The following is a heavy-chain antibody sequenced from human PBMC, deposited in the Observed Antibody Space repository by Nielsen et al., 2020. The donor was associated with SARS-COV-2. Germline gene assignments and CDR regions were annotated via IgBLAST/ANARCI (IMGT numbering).Heavy chain of an antibody. CDR2: IYSGGST. Sequence: LKISCAASGFTVSSNYMSWVRQAPGKGLEWVSVIYSGGSTYYADSVKGRFTISRDNSKNTLYLQMNSLRAEDTAVYYCASRGYSYDYSYYYYYGMDVWGQGTTVTVSS. V-gene: IGHV3-66*01. CDR1: GFTVSSNY. D-gene: IGHD5-18*01. J-gene: IGHJ6*02. CDR3: ASRGYSYDYSYYYYYGMDV.